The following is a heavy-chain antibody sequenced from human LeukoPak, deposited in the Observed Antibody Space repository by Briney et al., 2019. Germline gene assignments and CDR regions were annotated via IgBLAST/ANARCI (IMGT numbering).Heavy chain of an antibody. D-gene: IGHD5-18*01. CDR1: GGTFSSYA. CDR3: ARGGYSYGYPHYYYMGV. J-gene: IGHJ6*03. Sequence: SVKVSCKASGGTFSSYAISWVRQAPGQGLEWMGGIIPIFGTANYAQKFQGRVTITADKSTSTAYMELSSLRSEDTAVYYCARGGYSYGYPHYYYMGVWGKGTTVTVSS. CDR2: IIPIFGTA. V-gene: IGHV1-69*06.